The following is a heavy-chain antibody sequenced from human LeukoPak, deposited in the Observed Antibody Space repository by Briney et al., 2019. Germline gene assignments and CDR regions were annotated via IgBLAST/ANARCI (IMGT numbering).Heavy chain of an antibody. CDR2: INPSGGST. Sequence: ASVKVSCKASGYTFTSYYMHWVRQAPGQGLEWMGIINPSGGSTSYAQKFQGRVTMTRDTSTSTVYMELSSLRSEDTAVYYCARDQRAYDILTGSDYWGQGTLVTVSS. CDR1: GYTFTSYY. D-gene: IGHD3-9*01. J-gene: IGHJ4*02. CDR3: ARDQRAYDILTGSDY. V-gene: IGHV1-46*01.